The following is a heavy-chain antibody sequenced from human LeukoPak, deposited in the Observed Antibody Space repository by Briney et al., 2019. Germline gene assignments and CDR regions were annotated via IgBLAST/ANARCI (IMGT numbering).Heavy chain of an antibody. CDR3: ARDSPERGYSYGPLDNYFDY. J-gene: IGHJ4*02. Sequence: GGSLRLSCAVSGLPFSHYDMNWVRQAPGKGLEWVANIKQDGSEEYYVDSVKGRFTISRDNAKNSLYVQMNSLRAEDTAVYYCARDSPERGYSYGPLDNYFDYWGQGTLVTVSS. CDR2: IKQDGSEE. CDR1: GLPFSHYD. D-gene: IGHD5-18*01. V-gene: IGHV3-7*01.